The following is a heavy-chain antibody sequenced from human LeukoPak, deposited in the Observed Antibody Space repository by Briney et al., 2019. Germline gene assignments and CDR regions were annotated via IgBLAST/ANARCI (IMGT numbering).Heavy chain of an antibody. V-gene: IGHV6-1*01. D-gene: IGHD2/OR15-2a*01. CDR2: TYYRSKLYN. CDR3: ARGKWKLLSHYWCFDL. J-gene: IGHJ2*01. Sequence: SQTLSLTCAISGDSVSSNSAAWNWIRQSPSRGLEWLGRTYYRSKLYNDYAVSVKSRITINPDTSKNQFSLQLNSVTPEDTAVYYCARGKWKLLSHYWCFDLWGRGTLVTVSS. CDR1: GDSVSSNSAA.